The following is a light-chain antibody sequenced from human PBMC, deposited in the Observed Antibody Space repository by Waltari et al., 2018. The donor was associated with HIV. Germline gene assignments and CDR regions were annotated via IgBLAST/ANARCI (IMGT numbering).Light chain of an antibody. V-gene: IGKV3-20*01. CDR3: QQYGDSPFT. J-gene: IGKJ3*01. CDR2: GAS. Sequence: EIVLTQSPDTLSLSPGKRATLSCRASQPVISNYLAWYQQKPGQAPRLLVYGASSRAAGIADRFSGSGSGTDFTLIISRVEPEDSAVFYCQQYGDSPFTFGPGTKVEIK. CDR1: QPVISNY.